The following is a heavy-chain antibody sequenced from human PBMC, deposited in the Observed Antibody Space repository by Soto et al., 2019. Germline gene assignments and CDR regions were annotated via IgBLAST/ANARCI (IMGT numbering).Heavy chain of an antibody. CDR3: ARRITSSSDY. CDR2: ITGSGVYT. V-gene: IGHV3-23*01. CDR1: GFTFSIYN. D-gene: IGHD1-20*01. J-gene: IGHJ4*02. Sequence: EVQLLESGGGLVQPGGSLRLSCVASGFTFSIYNMNWVRQAPGKGLEWVSVITGSGVYTNYADSVKGRFTISRDNSKNTLYLQMNSLRAEDTAVYFCARRITSSSDYWGQGTLVTVSS.